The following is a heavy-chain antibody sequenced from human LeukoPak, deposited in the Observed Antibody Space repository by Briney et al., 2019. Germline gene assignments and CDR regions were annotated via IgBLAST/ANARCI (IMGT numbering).Heavy chain of an antibody. D-gene: IGHD2-15*01. V-gene: IGHV4-39*01. CDR2: IYYNGNT. Sequence: PSETLSLTCSVSGGSIINSNFYWAWIRQPPGKGLEWIGNIYYNGNTYYNPSLKSRATTSVDTSKNQFSLKLSSVTAADTAVYYCARSRGHKPYIVVVVAGYGSGAFDIWGQGTMVTVSS. CDR1: GGSIINSNFY. CDR3: ARSRGHKPYIVVVVAGYGSGAFDI. J-gene: IGHJ3*02.